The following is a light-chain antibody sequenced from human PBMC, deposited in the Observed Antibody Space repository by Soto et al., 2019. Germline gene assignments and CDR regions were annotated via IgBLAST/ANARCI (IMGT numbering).Light chain of an antibody. CDR3: QQRSNWPPWT. CDR2: GAS. V-gene: IGKV3-11*01. CDR1: QSVSSR. J-gene: IGKJ1*01. Sequence: EIVMTQSPATLSVSPGERVTVSCRSSQSVSSRLAWYHQKPGQSPRLLIYGASTRATGIPARFSGSGSGTDFTLTISSLEPEDFAVYYCQQRSNWPPWTFGQGTKVDI.